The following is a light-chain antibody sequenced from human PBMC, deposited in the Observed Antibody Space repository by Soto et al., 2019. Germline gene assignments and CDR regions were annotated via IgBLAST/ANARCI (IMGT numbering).Light chain of an antibody. J-gene: IGKJ1*01. CDR2: KGA. V-gene: IGKV1-5*03. Sequence: DIQMTQSPSTLSASVGDRVTITCRASQSISSWLAWYQQKPGKAPKLLIYKGASLESGVPSRFSGSGSGTEFTLTISSLKPDDFATYYCQQYNSYPWTSGKGTKVEIK. CDR3: QQYNSYPWT. CDR1: QSISSW.